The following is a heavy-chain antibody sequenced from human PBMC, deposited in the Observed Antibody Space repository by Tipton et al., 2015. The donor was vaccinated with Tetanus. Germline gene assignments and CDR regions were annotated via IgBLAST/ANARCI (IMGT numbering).Heavy chain of an antibody. CDR2: ISAYNGNT. CDR1: GYTFTSYG. D-gene: IGHD3-22*01. V-gene: IGHV1-18*01. Sequence: QSGAEVKKPGASVKVSCKASGYTFTSYGISWVRQAPGQGLEWMGWISAYNGNTNYAQKLQGRVTMTTDTSTSTAYMELRSLRSDDTAVFFCARAVGRDYYDSSVYSMDVWVKVTPAPVSS. J-gene: IGHJ6*03. CDR3: ARAVGRDYYDSSVYSMDV.